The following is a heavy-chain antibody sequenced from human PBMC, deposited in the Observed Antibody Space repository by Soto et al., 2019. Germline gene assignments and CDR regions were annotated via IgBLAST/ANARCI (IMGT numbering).Heavy chain of an antibody. CDR2: IYSGGSA. D-gene: IGHD3-9*01. CDR1: GFTVSNTY. Sequence: PGGSLRLSCAASGFTVSNTYMSWVRQAPGKGLEWVSVIYSGGSAYYAEPVKGRFTISRHNSKNTLYLQLNSLRTEDTAVYYCARGGPHYHILNGNYLFDYWGQGALVTVSS. V-gene: IGHV3-53*04. J-gene: IGHJ4*02. CDR3: ARGGPHYHILNGNYLFDY.